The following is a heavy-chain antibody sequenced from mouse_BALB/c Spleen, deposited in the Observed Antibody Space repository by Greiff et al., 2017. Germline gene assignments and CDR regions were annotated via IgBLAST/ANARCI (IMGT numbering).Heavy chain of an antibody. Sequence: VQLQQPGAELVMPGASVKMSCKASGYTFTDYWMHWVKQRPGQGLEWIGAIDTSDSYTSYNQKFKGKATLTVDESSSTAYMQLSSLTSEDSAVYYCARGPDMDYWGQGTSVTVSS. V-gene: IGHV1-69*01. J-gene: IGHJ4*01. CDR2: IDTSDSYT. CDR3: ARGPDMDY. CDR1: GYTFTDYW.